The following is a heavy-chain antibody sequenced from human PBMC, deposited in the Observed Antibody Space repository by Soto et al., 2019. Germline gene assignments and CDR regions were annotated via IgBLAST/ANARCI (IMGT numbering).Heavy chain of an antibody. CDR1: GGSFGTFY. D-gene: IGHD6-6*01. J-gene: IGHJ1*01. Sequence: KTSETLSLTCAVYGGSFGTFYWSWIRQPPGKGLEWIGEINHSGSTNYNPSLKSRVTISVDTSKNQFSVKLDSLTAADTAVYYCAGWGLSSPSGPYPFQHWGQGTPVTVSS. CDR3: AGWGLSSPSGPYPFQH. V-gene: IGHV4-34*01. CDR2: INHSGST.